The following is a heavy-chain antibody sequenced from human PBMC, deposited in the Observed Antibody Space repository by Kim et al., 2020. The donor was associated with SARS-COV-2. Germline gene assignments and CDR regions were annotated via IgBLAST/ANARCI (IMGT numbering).Heavy chain of an antibody. CDR1: GFSFGDYA. J-gene: IGHJ5*01. Sequence: GGSLRLSCAASGFSFGDYAMHWVRLGPGTGLEWVAGIRWNSVSTIYADSVKGRFTISRDNAKNSLYLQMDSLKPEDTAFYFCAKDSSGGGSGWFDNWFDS. D-gene: IGHD6-19*01. CDR3: AKDSSGGGSGWFDNWFDS. V-gene: IGHV3-9*01. CDR2: IRWNSVST.